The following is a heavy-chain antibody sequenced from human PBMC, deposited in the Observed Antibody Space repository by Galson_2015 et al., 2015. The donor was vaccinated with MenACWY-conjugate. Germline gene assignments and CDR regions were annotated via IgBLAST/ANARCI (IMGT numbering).Heavy chain of an antibody. CDR3: ARGRRNYYDSSGYYFPD. Sequence: CAISGDSVSSNSAAWNWIRQSPSRGLEWLGRTYYRSKWYNDYAVSVKSRITINPDTSKNQFSLQLNSVTPGDTAVYYCARGRRNYYDSSGYYFPDWGQGTLVTVSS. D-gene: IGHD3-22*01. CDR1: GDSVSSNSAA. CDR2: TYYRSKWYN. V-gene: IGHV6-1*01. J-gene: IGHJ4*02.